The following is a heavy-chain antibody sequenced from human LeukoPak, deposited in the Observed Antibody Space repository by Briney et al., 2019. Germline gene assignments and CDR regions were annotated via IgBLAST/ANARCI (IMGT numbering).Heavy chain of an antibody. J-gene: IGHJ6*02. D-gene: IGHD3-22*01. CDR2: INHSGST. Sequence: PSETLSLTCAVYGGSFSGYYWSWIRQPPGKGLEWIGEINHSGSTNYNPSLKSRVTISVDTSKNQFSLKLSSVTAADTAVYYCALTKPNYYDSSPPRFDYYGMDVWGQGTTVTVSS. CDR1: GGSFSGYY. V-gene: IGHV4-34*01. CDR3: ALTKPNYYDSSPPRFDYYGMDV.